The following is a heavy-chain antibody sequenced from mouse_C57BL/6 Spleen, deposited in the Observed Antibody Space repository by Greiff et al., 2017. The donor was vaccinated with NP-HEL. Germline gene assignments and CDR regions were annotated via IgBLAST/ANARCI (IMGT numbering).Heavy chain of an antibody. CDR1: GYAFSSSW. Sequence: VQLQQSGPELVKPGASVKISCKASGYAFSSSWMNWVKQRPGKGLEWIGRIYPGDGDTNYNGKFKGKATLTADKSSSTAYMQLSSLTSEDSAVYFCAGSHYYGCNYYFDDWGQGTTLTVSS. CDR2: IYPGDGDT. CDR3: AGSHYYGCNYYFDD. D-gene: IGHD1-1*01. J-gene: IGHJ2*01. V-gene: IGHV1-82*01.